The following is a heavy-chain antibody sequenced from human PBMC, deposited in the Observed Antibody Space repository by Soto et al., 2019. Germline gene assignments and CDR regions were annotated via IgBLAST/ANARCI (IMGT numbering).Heavy chain of an antibody. V-gene: IGHV3-23*01. Sequence: EVQLLESGGGLVQPGGSPRLSCAASGFTFSSSAMSWVRQAPGKGLEWVSTISPGGEKTYQGDSAKGRFTISRDNSKNTLYLRMNSLRADDTAVYFCAKDRGGRGNEIDQWGQGTLVTVS. CDR3: AKDRGGRGNEIDQ. CDR2: ISPGGEKT. J-gene: IGHJ4*02. CDR1: GFTFSSSA. D-gene: IGHD2-15*01.